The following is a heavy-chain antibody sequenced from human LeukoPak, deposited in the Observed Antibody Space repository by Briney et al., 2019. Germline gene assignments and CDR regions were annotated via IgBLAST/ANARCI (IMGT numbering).Heavy chain of an antibody. CDR3: TTGSDSSGYYYDYYYYYYGMDV. CDR2: IKSKTDGGTT. J-gene: IGHJ6*02. D-gene: IGHD3-22*01. V-gene: IGHV3-15*01. Sequence: TGGSLRLSCAASGFTFSNAWMSWVRQAPGKGLEWVGRIKSKTDGGTTDYAATVKGRFTISRDDSKNTLYLQMNSLKTEDTAVYYCTTGSDSSGYYYDYYYYYYGMDVWGQGTTVTVSS. CDR1: GFTFSNAW.